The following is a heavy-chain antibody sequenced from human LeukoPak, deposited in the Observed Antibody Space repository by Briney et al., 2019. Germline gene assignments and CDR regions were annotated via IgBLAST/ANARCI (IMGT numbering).Heavy chain of an antibody. CDR1: GGSISSGSYY. V-gene: IGHV4-61*02. Sequence: NPSQTLSLTCTVSGGSISSGSYYWSWIRQPAGKGLEWIGRIYTSGSTNYNPSLKSRVTMSVDTSKNQFSLKLSSVTAADTAVYYCARDGGPAWFDPWGQGTLVTVSS. J-gene: IGHJ5*02. CDR2: IYTSGST. CDR3: ARDGGPAWFDP. D-gene: IGHD2-15*01.